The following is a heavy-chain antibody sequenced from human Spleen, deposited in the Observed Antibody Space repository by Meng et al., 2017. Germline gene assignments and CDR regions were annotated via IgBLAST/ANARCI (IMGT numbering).Heavy chain of an antibody. CDR1: VGAFSDYY. J-gene: IGHJ5*02. V-gene: IGHV4-34*01. Sequence: AQLQQWGAGMLWPSDTLALTRFVSVGAFSDYYWSWIRQPPGKGLEWIGEINHSGRTNSNPYLESRATISVDTSQNNLSLKLSSVNAADSAVYYCARGWKETSSIAARRNGFDPWGQGTLVTVSS. CDR3: ARGWKETSSIAARRNGFDP. CDR2: INHSGRT. D-gene: IGHD6-6*01.